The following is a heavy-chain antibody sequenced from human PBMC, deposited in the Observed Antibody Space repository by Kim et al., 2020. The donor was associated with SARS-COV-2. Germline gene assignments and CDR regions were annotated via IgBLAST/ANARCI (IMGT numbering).Heavy chain of an antibody. CDR3: AKEIGGFNTVNYYYYGMDV. CDR1: GFTFSSYA. D-gene: IGHD4-17*01. J-gene: IGHJ6*02. V-gene: IGHV3-23*01. CDR2: ISGSGGST. Sequence: GGSLRLSCAASGFTFSSYAMSWVRQAPGKGLEWVSAISGSGGSTYYADSVKGRFTISRDNSKNTLYLQMNSLRAEDTAVYYCAKEIGGFNTVNYYYYGMDVWGQGTTVTVSS.